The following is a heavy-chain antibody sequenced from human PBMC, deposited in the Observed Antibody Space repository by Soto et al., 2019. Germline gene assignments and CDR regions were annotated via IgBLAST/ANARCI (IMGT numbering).Heavy chain of an antibody. CDR3: AGWSGVGVAGMDV. D-gene: IGHD2-15*01. CDR2: SFYSGIT. Sequence: QVQLQESGPRLVKPLQTLSLTCTVSGDSINSGDYYWSWIRQPPGRGLEWVGYSFYSGITDYNPSLKSRMTISMATSKNQFSLRLNSVTAADTAVYFCAGWSGVGVAGMDVWGQGTTVSVSS. CDR1: GDSINSGDYY. V-gene: IGHV4-30-4*01. J-gene: IGHJ6*02.